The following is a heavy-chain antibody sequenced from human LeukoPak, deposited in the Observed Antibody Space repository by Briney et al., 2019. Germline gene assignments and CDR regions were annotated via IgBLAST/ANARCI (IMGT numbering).Heavy chain of an antibody. Sequence: SETLSLTCAVYGGSFSGYYWSWIRQPPGKGLEWIGEINHSGSTNYNPSLKSRVTISVDTSKNQFSLKLSSVTAADTAVYYCARHRCSGGSCYPMNWFDPWGQGTLDTVSS. CDR2: INHSGST. V-gene: IGHV4-34*01. J-gene: IGHJ5*02. D-gene: IGHD2-15*01. CDR1: GGSFSGYY. CDR3: ARHRCSGGSCYPMNWFDP.